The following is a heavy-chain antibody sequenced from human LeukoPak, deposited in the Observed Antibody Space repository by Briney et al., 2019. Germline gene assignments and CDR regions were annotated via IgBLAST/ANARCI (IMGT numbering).Heavy chain of an antibody. D-gene: IGHD5-12*01. Sequence: PGRSLRLSCAASGFTFSSYAMHWVRQAPGKGLEWVAVISYDGSNKYYADSVKGRFTTSRDNSKNTLYLQMNSLRAEDTAVYYCARDVYSGYEKDYYYYYGMDVWGKGTTVTVSS. CDR1: GFTFSSYA. CDR3: ARDVYSGYEKDYYYYYGMDV. J-gene: IGHJ6*04. CDR2: ISYDGSNK. V-gene: IGHV3-30*04.